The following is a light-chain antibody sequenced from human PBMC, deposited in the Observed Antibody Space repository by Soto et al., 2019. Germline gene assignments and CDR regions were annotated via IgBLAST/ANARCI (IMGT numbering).Light chain of an antibody. V-gene: IGLV2-14*01. CDR3: SSYTSSSTYV. CDR1: SSDVDGYNY. Sequence: QSVLTQPASVSGSPGQSITISCTGTSSDVDGYNYVSWYQQNPGKAPKLMIYDVGNRPSGVSNRFSGSKSGNTASLTISGLQAEDEADYYCSSYTSSSTYVFGTGTKVTVL. CDR2: DVG. J-gene: IGLJ1*01.